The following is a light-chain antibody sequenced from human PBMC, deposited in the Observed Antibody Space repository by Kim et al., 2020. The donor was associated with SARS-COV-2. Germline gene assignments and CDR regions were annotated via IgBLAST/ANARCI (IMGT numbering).Light chain of an antibody. Sequence: GQRVNISCSGSSSNIGGNSVNWYQKVPGTAPKLLIYRNSQRPSGVSDRFSGSKSGTSASLAISGLQSEDEADYYCAAWDDSLNGYVFASGTKVTVL. J-gene: IGLJ1*01. CDR1: SSNIGGNS. V-gene: IGLV1-44*01. CDR3: AAWDDSLNGYV. CDR2: RNS.